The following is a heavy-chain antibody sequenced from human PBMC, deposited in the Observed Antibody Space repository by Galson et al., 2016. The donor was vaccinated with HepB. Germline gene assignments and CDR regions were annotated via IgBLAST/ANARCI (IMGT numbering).Heavy chain of an antibody. CDR2: IFYSGST. V-gene: IGHV4-31*11. Sequence: TLSLTCAVSGDSISSGDYYWSWIRQSPGKGLEWIGYIFYSGSTYYKPPLYSRTTMSVDTSKNHFSLRLTSVTVADTAVYYCARGGVDVPPDSEFYFDSWRQSTRLTVSS. D-gene: IGHD3-10*02. CDR3: ARGGVDVPPDSEFYFDS. CDR1: GDSISSGDYY. J-gene: IGHJ4*02.